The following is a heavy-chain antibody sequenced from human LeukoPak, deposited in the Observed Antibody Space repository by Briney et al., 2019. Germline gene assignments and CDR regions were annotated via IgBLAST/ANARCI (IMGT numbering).Heavy chain of an antibody. CDR3: AKGGRAAHYFDY. J-gene: IGHJ4*02. Sequence: GGSLRLSCAASGFTFSSYAMSWVRQAPGKGLEWVSAISGSGGSTYCADSVKGRFTISRDNSKNTLYLQMNSLRAEDTAVHYCAKGGRAAHYFDYWGQGTLVTVSS. D-gene: IGHD2-15*01. CDR1: GFTFSSYA. V-gene: IGHV3-23*01. CDR2: ISGSGGST.